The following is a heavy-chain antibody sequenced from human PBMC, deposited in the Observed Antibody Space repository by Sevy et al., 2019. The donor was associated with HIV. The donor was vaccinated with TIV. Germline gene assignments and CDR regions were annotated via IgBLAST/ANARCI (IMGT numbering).Heavy chain of an antibody. CDR3: ARGDRKSSSITMVRGVMYWFDP. D-gene: IGHD3-10*01. CDR2: ISSSSCTI. J-gene: IGHJ5*02. CDR1: GFTFSSYS. Sequence: GGSLRLSCAASGFTFSSYSMNWVRQAPGKGLEWVSYISSSSCTIYYADSVKGRFTISRDNAKNSLYLQMNSLRDEDTAVYYCARGDRKSSSITMVRGVMYWFDPWGQGTLVTVSS. V-gene: IGHV3-48*02.